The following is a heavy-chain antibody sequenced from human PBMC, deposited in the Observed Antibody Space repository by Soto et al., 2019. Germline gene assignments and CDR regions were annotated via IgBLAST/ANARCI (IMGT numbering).Heavy chain of an antibody. CDR3: AGGQEGLTGAVYRGSAFDI. CDR1: GGTFSSYA. J-gene: IGHJ3*02. CDR2: IIPIFGTA. Sequence: QVQLVQSGAEVKNPGSLVKVSCKASGGTFSSYAISWVRQAPRQGLEWMGGIIPIFGTAKYEHKFQGGVTIAADGATSTVCMELSSLRSEDTAVYYWAGGQEGLTGAVYRGSAFDIWGQGTMVPVSS. D-gene: IGHD3-16*01. V-gene: IGHV1-69*01.